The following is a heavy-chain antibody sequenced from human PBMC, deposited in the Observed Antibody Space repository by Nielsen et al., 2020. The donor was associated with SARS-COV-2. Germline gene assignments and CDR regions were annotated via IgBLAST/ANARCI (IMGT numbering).Heavy chain of an antibody. Sequence: ASVKVSCKVSGGALTLFSMHWVRQAPGKGLEWMGGFDPEDGETIYAQKFQGRVTMTEDTSTDTAYMELSSLRSEDTAVYYCATIRITIFGVVYGMDVWGQGTTVTVSS. V-gene: IGHV1-24*01. CDR1: GGALTLFS. D-gene: IGHD3-3*01. CDR2: FDPEDGET. J-gene: IGHJ6*02. CDR3: ATIRITIFGVVYGMDV.